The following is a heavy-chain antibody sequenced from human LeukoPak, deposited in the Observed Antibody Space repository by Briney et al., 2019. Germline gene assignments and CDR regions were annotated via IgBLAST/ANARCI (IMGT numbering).Heavy chain of an antibody. CDR1: GYSFPSYG. D-gene: IGHD3-22*01. CDR3: VRQPPGVYDTTQNWFDP. V-gene: IGHV5-10-1*01. J-gene: IGHJ5*02. CDR2: IAPSDSYT. Sequence: GESLKISCKVSGYSFPSYGITWVRQVPGKGLEWMGRIAPSDSYTNYSPSFEGHVTMSVEKSITTVYLQWSSLKASDTAMYYCVRQPPGVYDTTQNWFDPWGQGTLVTVSS.